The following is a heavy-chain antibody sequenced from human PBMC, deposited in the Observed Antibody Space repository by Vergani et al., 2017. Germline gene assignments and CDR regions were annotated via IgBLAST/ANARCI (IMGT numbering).Heavy chain of an antibody. CDR3: ARGRKDIVVVPAAIGSY. V-gene: IGHV3-30*03. CDR2: ISYDGSNK. D-gene: IGHD2-2*01. CDR1: GFTFSSYG. Sequence: QVQLVESGGGVVQPGRSLRLSCAASGFTFSSYGMHWVRQAPGKGLEWVAVISYDGSNKYYADSVKGRFTISRDNAKNSLYLQMNSLRAEDTAVYYCARGRKDIVVVPAAIGSYWGQGTLVTVSS. J-gene: IGHJ4*02.